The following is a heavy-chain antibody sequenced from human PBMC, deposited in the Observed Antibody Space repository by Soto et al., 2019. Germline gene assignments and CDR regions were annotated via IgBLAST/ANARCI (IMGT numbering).Heavy chain of an antibody. J-gene: IGHJ4*02. V-gene: IGHV4-59*01. CDR2: IFYNGTT. Sequence: SETLSLTCSVSGVSLTSYYWSWIRQTPGKTLDWIGCIFYNGTTNYNPSLKSRVTISLDMSKNQFSLKLKSVSAEDTALYYCARGKGTHRYWGPGTLVTVSS. D-gene: IGHD3-10*01. CDR3: ARGKGTHRY. CDR1: GVSLTSYY.